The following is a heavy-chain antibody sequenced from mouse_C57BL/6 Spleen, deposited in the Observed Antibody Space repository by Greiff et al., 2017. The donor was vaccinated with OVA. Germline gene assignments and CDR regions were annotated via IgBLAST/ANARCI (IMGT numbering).Heavy chain of an antibody. V-gene: IGHV1-82*01. J-gene: IGHJ1*03. Sequence: VQLQQSGPELVKPGASVKISCKASGYAFSRYWMNWVKQRPGKGLEWIGRIYPGDGDTNYNGKFKGKAKLNADKSSSTAYMQLSSLTSEDSAVYFCARAVYYGSSYGGWYFEVWGTGTTVTVSS. CDR3: ARAVYYGSSYGGWYFEV. CDR2: IYPGDGDT. D-gene: IGHD1-1*01. CDR1: GYAFSRYW.